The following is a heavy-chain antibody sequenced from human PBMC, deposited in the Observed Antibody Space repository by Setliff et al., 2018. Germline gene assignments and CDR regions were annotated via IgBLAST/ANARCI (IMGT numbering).Heavy chain of an antibody. J-gene: IGHJ4*02. CDR3: SRDLQGSGDYVVDY. D-gene: IGHD4-17*01. CDR1: GFIFSNYW. CDR2: IKKDGSIK. Sequence: GGSLRLSCAASGFIFSNYWMSWVRQAPGKGLEWVANIKKDGSIKYYLDSVRGRFTISRDNAENSLTLQMNSLRVEDTAVYYCSRDLQGSGDYVVDYWGQGTLVTVSS. V-gene: IGHV3-7*01.